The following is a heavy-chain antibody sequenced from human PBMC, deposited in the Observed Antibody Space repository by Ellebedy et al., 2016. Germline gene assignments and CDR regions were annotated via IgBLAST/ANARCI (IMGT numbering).Heavy chain of an antibody. CDR2: ISSSSSYI. D-gene: IGHD5-12*01. V-gene: IGHV3-21*01. Sequence: GGSLRLXCAASGFTFSSYSMNWVRQAPGKGLEWVSSISSSSSYIYYADSVKGRFTISRDNAKNSLYLQMNSLRAEDTAVYYCARDGGYSGSFDYWGQGTLVTVSS. J-gene: IGHJ4*02. CDR3: ARDGGYSGSFDY. CDR1: GFTFSSYS.